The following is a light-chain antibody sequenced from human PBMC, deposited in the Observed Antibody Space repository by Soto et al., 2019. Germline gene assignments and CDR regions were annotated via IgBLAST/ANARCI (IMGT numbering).Light chain of an antibody. Sequence: EIVLTQSPGTLSLSPGERATLSCRASQSVSSSDSAWYQQKPGQAPRLLIYGASSRATGIPDRFSGSGSGIDFTLTISRLEPEDFAVYYCQQYGSSRTFGQGTKVEIK. CDR2: GAS. J-gene: IGKJ1*01. V-gene: IGKV3-20*01. CDR1: QSVSSSD. CDR3: QQYGSSRT.